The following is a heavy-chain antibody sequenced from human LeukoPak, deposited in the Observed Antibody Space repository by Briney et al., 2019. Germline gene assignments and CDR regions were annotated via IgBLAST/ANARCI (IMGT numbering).Heavy chain of an antibody. CDR3: ARDLTKYWYFDL. CDR2: IIPIFGTA. J-gene: IGHJ2*01. D-gene: IGHD1-14*01. V-gene: IGHV1-69*05. CDR1: GGTFSSYA. Sequence: SSVKVSCKASGGTFSSYAISWVRQAPGQGLEWMGRIIPIFGTANYAQKSQGRVTITTDESTSTAYMELSSLRSEDTAVYYCARDLTKYWYFDLWGRGTLVTVSS.